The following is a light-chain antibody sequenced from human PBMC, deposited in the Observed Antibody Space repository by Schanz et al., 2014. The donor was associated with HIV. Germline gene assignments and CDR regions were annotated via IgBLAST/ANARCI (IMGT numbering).Light chain of an antibody. J-gene: IGKJ4*01. CDR1: QRLSSSY. CDR2: ATS. Sequence: EIVLTQSPGSLSLSPGGRATLSCGASQRLSSSYLAWDQQKRDQPPRLDIYATSTRAAGNPDRFSGTGSGTDFALSISSLEPEDFAVYYCQYFGNSGGTFGGGTKVEIK. V-gene: IGKV3-20*01. CDR3: QYFGNSGGT.